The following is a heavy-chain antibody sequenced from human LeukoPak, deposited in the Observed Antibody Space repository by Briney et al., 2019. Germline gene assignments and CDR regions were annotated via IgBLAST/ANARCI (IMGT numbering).Heavy chain of an antibody. J-gene: IGHJ4*02. CDR2: INPSGGST. CDR1: GYTFTSHY. V-gene: IGHV1-46*01. D-gene: IGHD3-10*01. CDR3: ARPIYGSGSYYIGLNY. Sequence: VASVKVSCKASGYTFTSHYMHWVRQAPGQGLEWMGIINPSGGSTSYAQKFQGRVTMTRDTSTSTVYMELSSLRSEDTAVYYCARPIYGSGSYYIGLNYWGQGTLVTVSS.